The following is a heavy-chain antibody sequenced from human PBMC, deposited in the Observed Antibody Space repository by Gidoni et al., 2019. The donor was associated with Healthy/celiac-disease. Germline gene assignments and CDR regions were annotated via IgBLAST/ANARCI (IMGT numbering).Heavy chain of an antibody. V-gene: IGHV1-69*06. CDR2: ILPIFGTA. CDR3: ASTSIAARRSYYGMDV. Sequence: QVQLVQSGAEVKKPGSSVKVSCKASGRTFSSYAISWVRQAPGQGLEWLGGILPIFGTANYAKNFQGRVTITADKSTSTAYMELSSLRSEDTAAYYCASTSIAARRSYYGMDVWGQGTTVTVSS. J-gene: IGHJ6*02. CDR1: GRTFSSYA. D-gene: IGHD6-6*01.